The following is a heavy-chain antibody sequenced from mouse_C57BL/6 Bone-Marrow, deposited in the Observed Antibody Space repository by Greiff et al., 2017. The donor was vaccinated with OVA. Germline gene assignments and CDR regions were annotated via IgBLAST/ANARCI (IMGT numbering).Heavy chain of an antibody. Sequence: EVKLVESGGDLVKPGGSLKLSCAASGFTFSSYGMSWVRQTPDKRLEWVATISSGGSYTYYPDSVKGRFTISRDNAKNTLYLQMSSLKSEDTAMYYCARLRWLIFVDYWGQGTSVTVSS. CDR2: ISSGGSYT. V-gene: IGHV5-6*01. CDR1: GFTFSSYG. D-gene: IGHD2-3*01. CDR3: ARLRWLIFVDY. J-gene: IGHJ4*01.